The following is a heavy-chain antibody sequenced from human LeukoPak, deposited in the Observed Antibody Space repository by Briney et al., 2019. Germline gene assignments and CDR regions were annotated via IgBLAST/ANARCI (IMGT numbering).Heavy chain of an antibody. D-gene: IGHD4-17*01. V-gene: IGHV3-74*01. Sequence: GGSLRLSCAASGFIFSNYWMHWVRHAPGKGLVWVSRINIDESSTTYADSVKGRFTISRDNAKNTLYLQMNSLRAEDTALYYCARGPYYGDYEYFDYWGQGTLVTVSS. CDR3: ARGPYYGDYEYFDY. J-gene: IGHJ4*02. CDR1: GFIFSNYW. CDR2: INIDESST.